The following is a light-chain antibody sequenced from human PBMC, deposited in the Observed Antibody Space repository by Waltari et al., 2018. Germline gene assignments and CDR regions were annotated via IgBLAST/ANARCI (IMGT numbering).Light chain of an antibody. V-gene: IGKV3-20*01. Sequence: EIVLTQSPGTLSLSQGDRATLSCKASQSVNRALAWYQQKPGQAPRLLIYGIFDRAAGTPDRFSGSGSGTDFSLTISRLEPEDFAVYYCQHYLRLPVTFGQGTRVEVK. J-gene: IGKJ1*01. CDR2: GIF. CDR1: QSVNRA. CDR3: QHYLRLPVT.